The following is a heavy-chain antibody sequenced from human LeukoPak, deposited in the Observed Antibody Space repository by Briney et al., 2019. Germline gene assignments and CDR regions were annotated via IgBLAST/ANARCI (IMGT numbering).Heavy chain of an antibody. D-gene: IGHD3-22*01. CDR2: IIPIFGTA. CDR1: GGTFSSYA. CDR3: ASPTLDDIYYYYGMDV. V-gene: IGHV1-69*13. Sequence: GASVTVSCKASGGTFSSYAISWVRQAPGQGLEWMGGIIPIFGTANYAQKFQGRVTITEDESTSTAYMELSSLRSEDTAVYYCASPTLDDIYYYYGMDVWGQGTTVTVSS. J-gene: IGHJ6*02.